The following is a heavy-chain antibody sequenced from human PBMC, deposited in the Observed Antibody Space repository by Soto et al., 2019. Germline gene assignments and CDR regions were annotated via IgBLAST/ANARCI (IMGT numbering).Heavy chain of an antibody. CDR1: GGSFSGYY. Sequence: PSETLSLTCAVYGGSFSGYYWSWIRQPPGKGLEWIGEINHSGSTNYNPSLKSRVTISVDTSKNQLSLKLRSVTAADTAVYYCARHDGFSSGRIFDYWGHGTLVTIS. J-gene: IGHJ4*01. V-gene: IGHV4-34*01. CDR2: INHSGST. CDR3: ARHDGFSSGRIFDY. D-gene: IGHD6-19*01.